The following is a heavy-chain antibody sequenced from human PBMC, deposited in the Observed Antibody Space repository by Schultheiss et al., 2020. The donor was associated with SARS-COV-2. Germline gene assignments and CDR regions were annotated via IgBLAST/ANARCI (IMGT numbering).Heavy chain of an antibody. CDR3: ARNIVVVSSGGDYYYYYYMDV. D-gene: IGHD2-2*01. J-gene: IGHJ6*03. CDR2: IFTSGST. CDR1: GGSISSYY. V-gene: IGHV4-4*07. Sequence: SQTLSLTCTVSGGSISSYYWSWIRQPAGKGLEWIGRIFTSGSTTYNPSLKSRVTMSVDTSKNQFSLKLSSVTAADTAVYYCARNIVVVSSGGDYYYYYYMDVWGKGTTVTVSS.